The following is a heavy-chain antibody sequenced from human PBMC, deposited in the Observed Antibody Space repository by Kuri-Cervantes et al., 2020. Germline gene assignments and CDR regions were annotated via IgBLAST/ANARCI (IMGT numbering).Heavy chain of an antibody. CDR3: AKAKQWLVLCMDV. Sequence: GESLKISCAASGFTFSSYAMHWVRQAPGKGLEWVAVISYDGSNKYYADSVKGRFTVSRDNSKNTLYLQMNSLRAEDTAVFYCAKAKQWLVLCMDVWGQGTTVTDSS. D-gene: IGHD6-19*01. CDR1: GFTFSSYA. V-gene: IGHV3-30*04. J-gene: IGHJ6*02. CDR2: ISYDGSNK.